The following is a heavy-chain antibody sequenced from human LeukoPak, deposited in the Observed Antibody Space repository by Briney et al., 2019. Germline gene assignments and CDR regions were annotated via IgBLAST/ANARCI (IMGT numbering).Heavy chain of an antibody. CDR1: GFTFRTYA. Sequence: GGSLRLSCAASGFTFRTYAMTWVRQAPGKGLEWVSTLSHSADRTYYADSVKGRFTISRDTSQNTVYLQMISLRAGDTAVYYCAKDPQTVVVVAAYYFDYWGQGTLVTVSS. CDR2: LSHSADRT. CDR3: AKDPQTVVVVAAYYFDY. J-gene: IGHJ4*02. D-gene: IGHD2-15*01. V-gene: IGHV3-23*01.